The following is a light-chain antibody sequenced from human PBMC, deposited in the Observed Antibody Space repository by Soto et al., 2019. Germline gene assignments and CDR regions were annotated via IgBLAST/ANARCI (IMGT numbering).Light chain of an antibody. CDR1: QSISYN. V-gene: IGKV3-15*01. CDR3: QQYNNWPYT. J-gene: IGKJ2*01. CDR2: GAS. Sequence: EIVMTQSPATLSVSPGERATLSCRASQSISYNLAWYQQKPGQAPRLLIYGASTRATGIPARFSGSGSGTEFTLIISSLQSEDFAVYYCQQYNNWPYTFGQGTKLEIK.